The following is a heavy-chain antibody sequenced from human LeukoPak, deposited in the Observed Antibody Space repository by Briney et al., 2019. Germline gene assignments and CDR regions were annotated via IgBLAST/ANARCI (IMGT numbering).Heavy chain of an antibody. V-gene: IGHV4-39*07. CDR1: GGSISSSSYY. CDR2: IYYSGTT. CDR3: ARRKSGTSGWYNDY. Sequence: SETLSLTCTVSGGSISSSSYYWGWIRQPPGKGLEWIGSIYYSGTTYYNPSLKSRVSISFDTSKNQFSLKLSSVTAADTAVYYCARRKSGTSGWYNDYWGQGTLVTVSS. D-gene: IGHD6-19*01. J-gene: IGHJ4*02.